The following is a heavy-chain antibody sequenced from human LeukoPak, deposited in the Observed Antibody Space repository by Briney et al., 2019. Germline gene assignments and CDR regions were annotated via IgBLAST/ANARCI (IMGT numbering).Heavy chain of an antibody. V-gene: IGHV3-48*03. Sequence: GGSLRLSCAASGSTLSSYEMNWVRQAPGKGLEWISYISSSGSTIYYGDSVKGRFTISRDSAKNSLYLQMNSLRAEDTAVYYCAKGWDSGPHFGSWGQGTLVTVSS. CDR1: GSTLSSYE. CDR2: ISSSGSTI. D-gene: IGHD1-26*01. J-gene: IGHJ4*02. CDR3: AKGWDSGPHFGS.